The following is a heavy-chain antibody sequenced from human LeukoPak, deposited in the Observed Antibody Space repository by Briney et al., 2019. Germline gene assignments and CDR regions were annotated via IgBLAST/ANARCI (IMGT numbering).Heavy chain of an antibody. CDR1: GYTFTNYG. Sequence: ASVKVSCKASGYTFTNYGISWVRQAPGQGLEWMGWISTSNDYTNFAQKVQGRVTMTKDTSTSTAHMELRSLRSDDTAVYYCAREAVAGADYWGQGTLVTVSS. D-gene: IGHD6-19*01. V-gene: IGHV1-18*01. CDR2: ISTSNDYT. J-gene: IGHJ4*02. CDR3: AREAVAGADY.